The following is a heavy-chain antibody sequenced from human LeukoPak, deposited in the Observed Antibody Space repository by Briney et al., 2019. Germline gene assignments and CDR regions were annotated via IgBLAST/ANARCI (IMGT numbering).Heavy chain of an antibody. CDR2: VTISGDDT. V-gene: IGHV3-23*01. CDR1: GFNFNTYA. D-gene: IGHD3-16*01. J-gene: IGHJ4*02. CDR3: VSDWGLDY. Sequence: GGSLGLSCAAAGFNFNTYAMSWVRHAPGKGLEWISSVTISGDDTFYADSVQGRFTISRDNSRDTLYLHMNNLRVEDTALYYCVSDWGLDYWGQGTLITVSS.